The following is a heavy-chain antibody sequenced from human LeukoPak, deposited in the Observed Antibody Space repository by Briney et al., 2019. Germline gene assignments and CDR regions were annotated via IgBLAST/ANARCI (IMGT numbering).Heavy chain of an antibody. CDR2: IYSDGNT. V-gene: IGHV3-66*04. D-gene: IGHD4-11*01. CDR3: ARPVYSNYYAMDV. CDR1: GFTFSSYA. Sequence: QPGGSLRLSCAASGFTFSSYAMSWVRQAPGKGLEWVSVIYSDGNTYYADSVKDRFTVSRDNSKNTFYLQMNSLRAEDTAVYYCARPVYSNYYAMDVWGQGTTVTVSS. J-gene: IGHJ6*02.